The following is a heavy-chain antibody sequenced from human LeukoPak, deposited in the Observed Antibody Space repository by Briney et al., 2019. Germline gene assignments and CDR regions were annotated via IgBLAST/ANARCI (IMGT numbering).Heavy chain of an antibody. CDR1: GYTFTGYY. CDR3: ARAAYCGGDCYDYYYMDV. D-gene: IGHD2-21*01. J-gene: IGHJ6*03. Sequence: GASVKVSCKASGYTFTGYYMHWVRQAPGQGLEWMGWINPNSGGTNYAQKFQGRVTMTRDTSISTAYMELSRLRSDDTAVYYCARAAYCGGDCYDYYYMDVWGKGTTVTVSS. CDR2: INPNSGGT. V-gene: IGHV1-2*02.